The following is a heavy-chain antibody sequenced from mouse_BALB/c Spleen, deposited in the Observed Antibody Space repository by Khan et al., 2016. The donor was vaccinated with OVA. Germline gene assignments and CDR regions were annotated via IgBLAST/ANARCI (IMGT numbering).Heavy chain of an antibody. V-gene: IGHV2-6-1*01. J-gene: IGHJ4*01. CDR1: GFSFTNYG. Sequence: QVQLKESGPGLVAPSQSLSITCTISGFSFTNYGIHWVRQPPGKGLEWLVVIWSDGSTSYNSALKSRLSISRDNSKSQVVLRMNSLQTDDTAMYYCARQPYFHYDIMDYWGQGTSVIVSS. CDR2: IWSDGST. CDR3: ARQPYFHYDIMDY. D-gene: IGHD2-10*01.